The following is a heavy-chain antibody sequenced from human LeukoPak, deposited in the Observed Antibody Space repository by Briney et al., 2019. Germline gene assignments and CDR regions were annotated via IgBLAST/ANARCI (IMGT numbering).Heavy chain of an antibody. J-gene: IGHJ3*02. Sequence: GRSLRLSCAASGFTFDDYAMHWVRQAPGKGLEWVSGISWNSGSIGYADSVKGRFTISRDNAKNSLYLQMNSLRAEDTAVYYCAARYYDILTGYQEDAFDIWGQGTMVTVSS. CDR1: GFTFDDYA. CDR2: ISWNSGSI. D-gene: IGHD3-9*01. CDR3: AARYYDILTGYQEDAFDI. V-gene: IGHV3-9*01.